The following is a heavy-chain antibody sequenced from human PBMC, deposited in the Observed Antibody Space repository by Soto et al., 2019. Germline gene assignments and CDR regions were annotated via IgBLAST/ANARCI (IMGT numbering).Heavy chain of an antibody. D-gene: IGHD3-3*02. CDR1: GFTFSSYS. CDR3: ARDLSRDHAFDI. J-gene: IGHJ3*02. V-gene: IGHV3-21*01. Sequence: GGSLRLSCAASGFTFSSYSMNWVRQAPGKGLEWVSSISSSSSYIYYADSVKGRFTISRDNAKNSLYLQMNSLRAEDTAVYYCARDLSRDHAFDIWGQGTMVTVSS. CDR2: ISSSSSYI.